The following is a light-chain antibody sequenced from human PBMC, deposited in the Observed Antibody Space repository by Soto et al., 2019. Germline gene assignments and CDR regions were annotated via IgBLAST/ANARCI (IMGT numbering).Light chain of an antibody. CDR3: QHYNSYSEA. J-gene: IGKJ1*01. V-gene: IGKV1-5*03. CDR2: KPS. Sequence: DIQMTQSPSTLSGSAGDRVTITCRASQTISSWLAWYQQKPGKAPKLLIYKPSTLKSGVPSRFSGSGSGTEFTLTISSLQPDDFATYYCQHYNSYSEAFGQGTKVDIK. CDR1: QTISSW.